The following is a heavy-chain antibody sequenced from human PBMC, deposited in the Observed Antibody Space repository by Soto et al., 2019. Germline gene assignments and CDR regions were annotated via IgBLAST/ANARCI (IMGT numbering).Heavy chain of an antibody. CDR1: GGSVRTGSYH. CDR2: IPNNGSP. D-gene: IGHD7-27*01. J-gene: IGHJ4*02. V-gene: IGHV4-61*01. Sequence: PETLSLTCSVSGGSVRTGSYHWSWIRQPPGKGLEWIGFIPNNGSPDYNPSLKSRVVVSIDRSKNQFSLKVNSVTAADTAVYFCARIGWGGDSWGQGTLVTVSS. CDR3: ARIGWGGDS.